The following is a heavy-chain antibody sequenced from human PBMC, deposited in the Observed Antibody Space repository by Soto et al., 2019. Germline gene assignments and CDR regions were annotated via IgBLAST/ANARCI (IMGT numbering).Heavy chain of an antibody. Sequence: EVQLLESGGGLVQHGGSLRLSCAASGLIFSKYAISWVRQAPGKGLEWVSAIGGDGGITHYADSVKGRFTISRDNSKDMVYLQMSSLSADDSSLYFCANDPNGDYLGALDCWGQGTLVTVSS. CDR3: ANDPNGDYLGALDC. V-gene: IGHV3-23*01. CDR1: GLIFSKYA. D-gene: IGHD4-17*01. CDR2: IGGDGGIT. J-gene: IGHJ4*02.